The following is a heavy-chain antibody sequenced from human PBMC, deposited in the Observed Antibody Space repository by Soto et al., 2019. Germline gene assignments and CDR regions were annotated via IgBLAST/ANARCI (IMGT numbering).Heavy chain of an antibody. CDR2: IYYSAST. Sequence: SETLSLTCTVSGGSISSGGYYWSWIRQHPGKSIEWIGYIYYSASTYYNPSLKSRVTISVGTSKNQFSLKLSSVTAADTAVYYRARHVLLRMVYATTSDYYFYVDVWGKGATVSVAS. V-gene: IGHV4-31*03. J-gene: IGHJ6*03. D-gene: IGHD2-8*01. CDR3: ARHVLLRMVYATTSDYYFYVDV. CDR1: GGSISSGGYY.